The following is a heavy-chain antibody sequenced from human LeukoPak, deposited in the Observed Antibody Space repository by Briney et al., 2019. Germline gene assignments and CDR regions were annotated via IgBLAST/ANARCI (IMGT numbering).Heavy chain of an antibody. CDR1: GGSISSSSYY. CDR2: INHSGST. V-gene: IGHV4-39*07. Sequence: SETLSLTCTVSGGSISSSSYYWSWIRQPPGKGLEWIGEINHSGSTNYNPSLKSRVTISVDTSKNQFSLKLSSVTAADTAVYYCARGIIVGAPDAFDIWGQGTMVTVSS. D-gene: IGHD1-26*01. J-gene: IGHJ3*02. CDR3: ARGIIVGAPDAFDI.